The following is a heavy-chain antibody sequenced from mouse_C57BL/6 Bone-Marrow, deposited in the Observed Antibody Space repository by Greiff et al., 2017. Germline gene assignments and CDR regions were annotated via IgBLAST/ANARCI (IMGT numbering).Heavy chain of an antibody. J-gene: IGHJ2*01. V-gene: IGHV1-64*01. CDR2: IHPNSGST. CDR1: GYTFTSYW. Sequence: QVQLQQPGAELVKPGASVKLSCKASGYTFTSYWMHWVKQRPGQGLEWIGMIHPNSGSTNYNEKFKSKATLTVDKSSSTAYMQLSSLTSENSAVYYCARFHYYYFDYGGQGTTLTVSS. D-gene: IGHD1-2*01. CDR3: ARFHYYYFDY.